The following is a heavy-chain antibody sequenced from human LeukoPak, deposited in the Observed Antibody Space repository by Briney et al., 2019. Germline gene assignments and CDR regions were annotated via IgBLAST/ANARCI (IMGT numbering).Heavy chain of an antibody. CDR2: MNSDGSGT. Sequence: GGSLRLPCAASGFTFSGYWMHWVRQGPGKGLVWVSHMNSDGSGTGYAESVKGRFTISRDNAKNTLYLQMNSLTAEDTAVYYCGRGRYVASVDSWGQGTLVTVSS. CDR1: GFTFSGYW. J-gene: IGHJ5*01. D-gene: IGHD3-16*01. V-gene: IGHV3-74*01. CDR3: GRGRYVASVDS.